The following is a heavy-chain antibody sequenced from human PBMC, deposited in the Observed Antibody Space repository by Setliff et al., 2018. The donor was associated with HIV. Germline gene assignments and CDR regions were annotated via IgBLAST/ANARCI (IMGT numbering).Heavy chain of an antibody. CDR2: IYPGDSAI. D-gene: IGHD3-9*01. CDR3: TRRRRAPGTGDLEAY. J-gene: IGHJ4*02. CDR1: GYIFTNYW. Sequence: PGESLKXXXKASGYIFTNYWIGWVRQMPGKGLEWIGVIYPGDSAIRYSPSFQGKVSXXADTSITTAYLQWSSLKASDTAMYYCTRRRRAPGTGDLEAYWGQGTLVTVSS. V-gene: IGHV5-51*01.